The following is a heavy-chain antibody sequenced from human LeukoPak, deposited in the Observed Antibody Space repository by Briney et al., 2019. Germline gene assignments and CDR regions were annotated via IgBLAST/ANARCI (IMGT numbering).Heavy chain of an antibody. V-gene: IGHV4-59*01. CDR1: GGSISSYY. CDR2: IYDTGST. J-gene: IGHJ6*03. CDR3: ARDLRGITVAGPKNYYYMDV. D-gene: IGHD6-19*01. Sequence: SETLSLTCTVSGGSISSYYWSWIRQPPGKGLGWIGYIYDTGSTNYNPSLKSRVTISVDTSKNQFSLKLSSVTAADTAVYYCARDLRGITVAGPKNYYYMDVWGKGTTVTVSS.